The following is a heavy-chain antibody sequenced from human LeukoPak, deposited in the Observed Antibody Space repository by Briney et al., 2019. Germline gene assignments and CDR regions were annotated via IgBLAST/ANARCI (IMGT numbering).Heavy chain of an antibody. CDR2: ISTTSGTK. Sequence: GGSLRLSCAASGFSFSSFSMNWVRLAPGKGLEWISYISTTSGTKYYAESVKGRFTISRDNAKNSLYLQMNSLRAEDTAVYYCARTEYTSGWTEIFDYWGQGTLVTVFS. CDR3: ARTEYTSGWTEIFDY. V-gene: IGHV3-48*01. J-gene: IGHJ4*02. CDR1: GFSFSSFS. D-gene: IGHD6-19*01.